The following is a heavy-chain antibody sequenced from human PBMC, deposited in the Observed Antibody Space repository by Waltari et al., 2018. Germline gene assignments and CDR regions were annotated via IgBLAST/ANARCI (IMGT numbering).Heavy chain of an antibody. CDR3: ATYVGASIGTAAFDV. V-gene: IGHV4-39*01. J-gene: IGHJ3*01. Sequence: QLHLQESGPGLVKPSETLSLTCSVSGGSITSHRHYWGWIRQPPGKGLEWTATISYSGATYNNPSLKSRVTISGDTSKNQFSLKLSSVTAADTGVYYCATYVGASIGTAAFDVWGQGTMVTVSS. D-gene: IGHD3-16*01. CDR2: ISYSGAT. CDR1: GGSITSHRHY.